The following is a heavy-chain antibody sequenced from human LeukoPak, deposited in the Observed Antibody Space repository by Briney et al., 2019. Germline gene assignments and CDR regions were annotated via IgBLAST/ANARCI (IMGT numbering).Heavy chain of an antibody. CDR3: ARRMAYYYDSSGYKDDY. J-gene: IGHJ4*02. CDR1: GGSFGGYY. CDR2: INHSGST. Sequence: PSETLSLTCAVYGGSFGGYYWSWIRQPPGKGLEWIGEINHSGSTNYNPSLKSRVTISVDTSKNQFSLKLSSVTAADTAVYYCARRMAYYYDSSGYKDDYWGQGTLVTVSS. D-gene: IGHD3-22*01. V-gene: IGHV4-34*01.